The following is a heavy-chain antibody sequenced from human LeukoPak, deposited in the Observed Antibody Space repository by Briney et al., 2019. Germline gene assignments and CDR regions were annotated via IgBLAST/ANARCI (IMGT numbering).Heavy chain of an antibody. V-gene: IGHV4-59*01. CDR1: GGSISSYY. CDR2: IYYSGST. Sequence: SETLSLTCTVSGGSISSYYWSWIRQSPGKGLEWIGYIYYSGSTNYNPSLKSRVTISVDTSKNQFSLKLSSVTAADTAVYYCARENDYGDYYYGMDVWGQGTTVTVSS. D-gene: IGHD4-17*01. J-gene: IGHJ6*02. CDR3: ARENDYGDYYYGMDV.